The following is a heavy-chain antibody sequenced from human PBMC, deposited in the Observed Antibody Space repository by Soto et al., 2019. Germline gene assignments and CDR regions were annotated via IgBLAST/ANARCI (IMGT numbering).Heavy chain of an antibody. J-gene: IGHJ4*02. CDR1: GGSFSGYY. CDR3: ARLSRGYSAYDYDY. CDR2: ISYSGST. V-gene: IGHV4-59*08. Sequence: QVQLQESGPGLVKPSETLSLTCTVSGGSFSGYYWSWIRQSPGNLMEWIGCISYSGSTTYKPSLKSRVTIPIDTSKTEFSLKVTSVTAADTAVYYCARLSRGYSAYDYDYWGQGSLVTVSS. D-gene: IGHD5-12*01.